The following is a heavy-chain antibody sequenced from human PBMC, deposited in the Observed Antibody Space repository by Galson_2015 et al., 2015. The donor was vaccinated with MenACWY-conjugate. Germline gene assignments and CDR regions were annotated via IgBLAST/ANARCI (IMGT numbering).Heavy chain of an antibody. D-gene: IGHD2-15*01. V-gene: IGHV3-64D*06. CDR1: GFTFSSYA. CDR2: ISSNGGST. J-gene: IGHJ4*02. CDR3: VKLNSLSDSQAFDY. Sequence: SLRLSCAASGFTFSSYAMHWVRQALGKGLEYVSAISSNGGSTYYADSVRGRFTISRDNSKNTLYLQMSSLRAEDTAVYYCVKLNSLSDSQAFDYWGQGTLVTVSS.